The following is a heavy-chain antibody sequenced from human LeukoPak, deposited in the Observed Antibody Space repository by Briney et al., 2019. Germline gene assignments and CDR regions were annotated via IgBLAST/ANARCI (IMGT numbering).Heavy chain of an antibody. Sequence: PSETLSLTCTVSGGSISSSSYYWGWIRQPPGKGLEWIGSIYYSGSTYYNPSLKSRVTISVDTSKNQFSLKLSSVTAADTAVYHCARGRRGSYYYYYMDVWGKGTTVTVSS. CDR1: GGSISSSSYY. CDR3: ARGRRGSYYYYYMDV. J-gene: IGHJ6*03. D-gene: IGHD5-12*01. V-gene: IGHV4-39*01. CDR2: IYYSGST.